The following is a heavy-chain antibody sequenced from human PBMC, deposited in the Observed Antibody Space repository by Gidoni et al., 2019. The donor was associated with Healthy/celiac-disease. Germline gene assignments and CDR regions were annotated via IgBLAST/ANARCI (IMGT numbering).Heavy chain of an antibody. D-gene: IGHD6-19*01. V-gene: IGHV3-7*01. CDR2: IKQDGSEK. CDR1: GSTFSGYW. Sequence: EVQLVESGGGLVQPGGSLRLSCAASGSTFSGYWMSGVRQAPGKGLGWVANIKQDGSEKYYVDSVKGRFTISRDNAKNSLYLQMNSLRAEDRAVYYCARDLLAVAWSQHWGQGTLVTVSS. J-gene: IGHJ1*01. CDR3: ARDLLAVAWSQH.